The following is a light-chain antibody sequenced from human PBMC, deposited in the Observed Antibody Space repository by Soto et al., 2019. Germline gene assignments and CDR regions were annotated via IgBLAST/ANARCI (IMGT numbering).Light chain of an antibody. CDR1: SSNIGAGYD. CDR3: QYYDTSLSGVI. V-gene: IGLV1-40*01. J-gene: IGLJ2*01. CDR2: ADN. Sequence: QSVLTQTPSVSGAPGQKITMSCTGSSSNIGAGYDVHWYQQVPGAAPRLLIYADNNRPSGVPDRFSASKSGTSASLAITGLQGEDEANYYCQYYDTSLSGVIFGAGTKVTVL.